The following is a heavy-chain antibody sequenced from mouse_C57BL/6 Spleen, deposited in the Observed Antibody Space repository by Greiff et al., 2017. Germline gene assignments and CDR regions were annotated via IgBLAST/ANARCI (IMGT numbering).Heavy chain of an antibody. CDR3: ARISYYGSSYWYFDV. CDR2: IRNKANGYTT. V-gene: IGHV7-3*01. CDR1: GFTFTDYY. J-gene: IGHJ1*03. D-gene: IGHD1-1*01. Sequence: EVKLVESGGGLVQPGGSLSLSCAASGFTFTDYYMSWVRQPPGKALEWLGFIRNKANGYTTEYSASVKGRFTISRDNSQSILYLQMNALRAEDSATYYCARISYYGSSYWYFDVWGTGTTVTVSS.